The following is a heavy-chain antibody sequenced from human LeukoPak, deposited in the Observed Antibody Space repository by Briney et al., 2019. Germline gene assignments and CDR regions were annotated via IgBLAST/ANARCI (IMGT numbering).Heavy chain of an antibody. Sequence: SETLSLTCAVSGVSFDDYYWSWVRQTPGKGLEWIGEINHSGYTNDSPSLKSRVTLSIGTSRKQFSLNLRSVTVADTGIYYCTRMTAGHDYWGQGTLVTVSS. CDR1: GVSFDDYY. J-gene: IGHJ4*02. D-gene: IGHD2-21*02. V-gene: IGHV4-34*01. CDR3: TRMTAGHDY. CDR2: INHSGYT.